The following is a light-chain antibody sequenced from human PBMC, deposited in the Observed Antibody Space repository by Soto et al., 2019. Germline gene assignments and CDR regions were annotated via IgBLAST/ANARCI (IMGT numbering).Light chain of an antibody. CDR1: SSDVGGYNY. J-gene: IGLJ3*02. Sequence: QSALTQPASVSGSPGQSITISCTGTSSDVGGYNYVSWYQQHPGKAPKLMISDVSNRPSGVSNRFSGSKSGNKASLTISGLQAEDEADYYCSSYTSSSTPWVFGGGTKLTVL. CDR2: DVS. V-gene: IGLV2-14*01. CDR3: SSYTSSSTPWV.